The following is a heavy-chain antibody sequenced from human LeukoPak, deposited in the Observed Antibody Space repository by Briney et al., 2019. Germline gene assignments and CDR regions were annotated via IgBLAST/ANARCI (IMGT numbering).Heavy chain of an antibody. CDR1: GFTFKDYS. V-gene: IGHV3-48*01. CDR3: VISIISLKSVREGAGFDV. J-gene: IGHJ3*01. CDR2: IGGDNVNR. Sequence: PGGSLRLSCAPSGFTFKDYSMNWVRQGPGKALEWITYIGGDNVNRHYAASVKGRFTVSKDDAKNSHFLQMSSLRAEDTAVYYCVISIISLKSVREGAGFDVWGQGTVVTVSS. D-gene: IGHD2/OR15-2a*01.